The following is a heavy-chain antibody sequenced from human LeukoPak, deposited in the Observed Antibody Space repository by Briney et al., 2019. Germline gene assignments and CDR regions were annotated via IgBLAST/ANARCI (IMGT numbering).Heavy chain of an antibody. D-gene: IGHD3-10*01. Sequence: PGGSLRLSCTGSGFTFGTYGIHWVRQAPGKGLRWVAAIHNDGSKEYYADSVKGRFTISRDNSRNTVYLQMNSLRPYDTALYYFPRDRWFNMGGRKVAFDIWGQGTMVTASS. CDR3: PRDRWFNMGGRKVAFDI. J-gene: IGHJ3*02. CDR1: GFTFGTYG. V-gene: IGHV3-33*01. CDR2: IHNDGSKE.